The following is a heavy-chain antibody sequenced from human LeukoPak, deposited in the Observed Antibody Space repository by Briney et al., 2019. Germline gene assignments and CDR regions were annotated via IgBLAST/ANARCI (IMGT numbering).Heavy chain of an antibody. CDR3: ARENWSGGN. D-gene: IGHD3-3*01. V-gene: IGHV4-34*01. J-gene: IGHJ4*02. Sequence: SETLSLTCAVYGGSFSGYYWSWIRQPPGKGLEWIGELSHSGNTNYNPSLKSRVTISVDTSKNQFSLTLSSVTAADTAVYYCARENWSGGNWGQGTLVTVSS. CDR2: LSHSGNT. CDR1: GGSFSGYY.